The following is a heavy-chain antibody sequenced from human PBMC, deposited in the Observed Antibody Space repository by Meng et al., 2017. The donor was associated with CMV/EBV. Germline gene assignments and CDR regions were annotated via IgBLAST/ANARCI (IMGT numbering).Heavy chain of an antibody. Sequence: GSLRLSCAVYGGSFSGYYWSWIRQPPGKGLEWIGEINHSGSTNYNPSLKSRVTISVDTSKNQFSLKLSPVTAADTAVYYCARVPTVTTTAYFDYWGQGTLVTVSS. D-gene: IGHD4-17*01. CDR3: ARVPTVTTTAYFDY. CDR1: GGSFSGYY. J-gene: IGHJ4*02. V-gene: IGHV4-34*01. CDR2: INHSGST.